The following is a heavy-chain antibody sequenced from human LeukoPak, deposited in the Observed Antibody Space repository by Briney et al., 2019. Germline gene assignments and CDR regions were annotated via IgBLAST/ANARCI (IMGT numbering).Heavy chain of an antibody. CDR3: ATSNH. Sequence: GGSLRLSCAASGFTFSSYAMNWVRQAPGKGLEWVSYISTSSSAISYADSVKGRFTISRDNGKNSLYLQMNSLRDEDTAVYYCATSNHWGQGTLVTVSS. D-gene: IGHD2-8*01. CDR2: ISTSSSAI. J-gene: IGHJ4*02. CDR1: GFTFSSYA. V-gene: IGHV3-48*02.